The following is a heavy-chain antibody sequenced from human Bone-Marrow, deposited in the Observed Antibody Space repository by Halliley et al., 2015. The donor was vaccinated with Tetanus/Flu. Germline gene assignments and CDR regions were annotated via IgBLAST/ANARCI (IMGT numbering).Heavy chain of an antibody. V-gene: IGHV6-1*01. J-gene: IGHJ3*02. CDR2: TYYRSTWYN. D-gene: IGHD7-27*01. CDR1: GDSVSSNSDT. CDR3: AGGFLGTMRDGLDI. Sequence: GLVKPSQTLSLTCAISGDSVSSNSDTWNWIRQSPSRGLEWLGRTYYRSTWYNDYAVSVKSRITINPDSSKNQFSLQLNSVAFEDRAVYFCAGGFLGTMRDGLDIWGQGTMVSVSS.